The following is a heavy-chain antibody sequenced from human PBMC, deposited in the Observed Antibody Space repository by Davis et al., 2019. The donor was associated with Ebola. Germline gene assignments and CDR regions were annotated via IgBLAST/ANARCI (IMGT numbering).Heavy chain of an antibody. CDR2: ISSNGETI. J-gene: IGHJ4*02. CDR3: VKDRFTVVVVHGGFDF. Sequence: GESLKISCSASGFTFSSYAMHWVRQAPGKGLESVSRISSNGETIYYAESVKGRFTISRDNSKDTLYLQMRSLRTEDTAVYYCVKDRFTVVVVHGGFDFWGQGALVTVSS. D-gene: IGHD2-15*01. V-gene: IGHV3-64D*06. CDR1: GFTFSSYA.